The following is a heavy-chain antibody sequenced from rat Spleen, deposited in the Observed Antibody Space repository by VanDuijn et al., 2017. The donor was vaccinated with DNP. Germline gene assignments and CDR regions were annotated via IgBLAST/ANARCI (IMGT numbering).Heavy chain of an antibody. Sequence: EVQLVESGGGLVKPGRSLKLSCAASGFTFSDFNMAWVRQAPKKGLEWVATVNTGGGITYYRDSVKGRFIVSRDNAKSTLDLQMDSLRSEDTATYYCVRRGGKGLFSKWGQGTLVTVSS. D-gene: IGHD3-1*01. J-gene: IGHJ3*01. V-gene: IGHV5-25*01. CDR1: GFTFSDFN. CDR2: VNTGGGIT. CDR3: VRRGGKGLFSK.